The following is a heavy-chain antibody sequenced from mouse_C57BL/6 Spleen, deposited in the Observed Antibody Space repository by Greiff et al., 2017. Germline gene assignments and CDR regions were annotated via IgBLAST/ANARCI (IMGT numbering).Heavy chain of an antibody. CDR3: TRRKSGFAY. CDR1: GFTFSDAW. V-gene: IGHV6-6*01. CDR2: IRNKANNHAT. Sequence: EVQVVESGGGLVQPGGSMKLSCAASGFTFSDAWMDWVRQSPEKGLEWVAEIRNKANNHATYYAESVKGRFTISRDDSKSSVYLQMNSLRAEDTGIYYCTRRKSGFAYWGQGTLVTVSA. J-gene: IGHJ3*01.